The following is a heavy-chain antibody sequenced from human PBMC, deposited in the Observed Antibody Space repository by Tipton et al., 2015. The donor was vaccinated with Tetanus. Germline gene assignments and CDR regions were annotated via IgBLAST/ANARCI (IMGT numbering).Heavy chain of an antibody. Sequence: TLSLTCTVSGGSISSYYWSWIRQPPGKGLEWIGYIYYSGSTNYNPSLKSRVTVSVDTSKNQFSLKLSSVTAADTAVYYCARDQRIRFLEPTSFFFNYGMDVWGQGTTVTVSS. CDR1: GGSISSYY. D-gene: IGHD3-3*01. V-gene: IGHV4-59*12. CDR2: IYYSGST. J-gene: IGHJ6*02. CDR3: ARDQRIRFLEPTSFFFNYGMDV.